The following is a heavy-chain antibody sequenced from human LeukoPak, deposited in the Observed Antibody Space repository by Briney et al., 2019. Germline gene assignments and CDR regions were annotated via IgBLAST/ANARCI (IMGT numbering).Heavy chain of an antibody. CDR1: GYSISSGYY. V-gene: IGHV4-38-2*01. J-gene: IGHJ5*02. CDR3: ARRWLRFLESVKYSWFDP. D-gene: IGHD3-3*01. CDR2: IYHSGST. Sequence: SETLSLTCAVSGYSISSGYYWGWIRPPPGKGLEWIGSIYHSGSTNYNPSLKSRVTISVDTSKSQFSLKLSSVTAADTAIYFCARRWLRFLESVKYSWFDPWGQGTLVTVSS.